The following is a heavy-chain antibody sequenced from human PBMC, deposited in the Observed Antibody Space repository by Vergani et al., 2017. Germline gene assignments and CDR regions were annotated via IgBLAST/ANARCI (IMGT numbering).Heavy chain of an antibody. CDR3: ATPQTVTTGGMEV. D-gene: IGHD4-17*01. V-gene: IGHV1-69-2*01. CDR1: GYTFTDHY. Sequence: EVQLVQSGAEVKKPGATMKISCKVSGYTFTDHYMHWVKQAPGKGLEWMGLVDPEDGEKIYAEKFKGRVTIAAETSTDTVHLELSSLRSEDTAVYYCATPQTVTTGGMEVWGQGTTVIVSS. CDR2: VDPEDGEK. J-gene: IGHJ6*02.